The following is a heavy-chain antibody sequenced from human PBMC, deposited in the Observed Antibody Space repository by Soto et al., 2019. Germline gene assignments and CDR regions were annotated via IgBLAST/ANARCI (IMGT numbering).Heavy chain of an antibody. V-gene: IGHV4-59*01. CDR1: GGSISSYY. J-gene: IGHJ4*02. D-gene: IGHD6-13*01. Sequence: SETLSLTCTVSGGSISSYYWSWIRQPPGKGLEWIGYIYYSGSTNYNPSLKSRVTISVDTSKNQFSLKLSSVTAADTAVYYCARGGSSSSWSKGIDYWGEGTLVSVSS. CDR2: IYYSGST. CDR3: ARGGSSSSWSKGIDY.